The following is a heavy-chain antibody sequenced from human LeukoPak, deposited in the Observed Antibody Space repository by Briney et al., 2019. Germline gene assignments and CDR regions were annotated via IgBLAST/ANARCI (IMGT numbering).Heavy chain of an antibody. Sequence: GGSLRLSCAASGFSFSSYGMHWVRQAPGKGLEWVAVVSYDASKYYHADSVKGRFTISRDNPGNVVYLQMDSLRAEDTAVYYCTRVAQSGPTGWFDPWGQGTLVTVSS. CDR2: VSYDASKY. CDR3: TRVAQSGPTGWFDP. J-gene: IGHJ5*02. CDR1: GFSFSSYG. D-gene: IGHD1-1*01. V-gene: IGHV3-30*03.